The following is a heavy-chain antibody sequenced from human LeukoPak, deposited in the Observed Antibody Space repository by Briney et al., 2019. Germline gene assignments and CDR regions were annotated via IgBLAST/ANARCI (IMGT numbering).Heavy chain of an antibody. CDR2: INPNSGGT. D-gene: IGHD6-13*01. J-gene: IGHJ4*02. CDR1: GYSFTGYY. V-gene: IGHV1-2*02. Sequence: ASVKVSCKASGYSFTGYYIHWVRQAPGQGLEWMGWINPNSGGTNYAQKFQGRVTMTRDTSISTAYMELSRLRSDDTAVYYCARCLNPAIAAAGTYPDYWGQGTLVTVSS. CDR3: ARCLNPAIAAAGTYPDY.